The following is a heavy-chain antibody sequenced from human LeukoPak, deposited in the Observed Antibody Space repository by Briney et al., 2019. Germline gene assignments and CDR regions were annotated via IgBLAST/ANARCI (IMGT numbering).Heavy chain of an antibody. V-gene: IGHV4-4*07. D-gene: IGHD3-10*01. CDR3: AREVEVRGLWPNYFDY. CDR1: GGSISSYY. Sequence: SETLSLTCTVSGGSISSYYWSWIRQPAGKGLEWIGRIYTSGSTNYNPSLKSRVTMSVDTSKYQFSLKLSSVTAADTAVYYCAREVEVRGLWPNYFDYWGQGTLVTVSS. CDR2: IYTSGST. J-gene: IGHJ4*02.